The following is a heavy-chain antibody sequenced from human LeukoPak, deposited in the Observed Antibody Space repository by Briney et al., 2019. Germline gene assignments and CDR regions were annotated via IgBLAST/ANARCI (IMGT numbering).Heavy chain of an antibody. CDR3: ARAKPYYSTLPGNWFDP. CDR2: IYTSGST. D-gene: IGHD3-22*01. CDR1: GVSISSSSYY. V-gene: IGHV4-61*05. Sequence: PSGTLSLTCTVSGVSISSSSYYWGWIRQPPGKGLEWIGRIYTSGSTNYNPSLKSRVTMSVDTSKNQFSLKLSSVTAADTAVYYCARAKPYYSTLPGNWFDPWGQGTLVTVSS. J-gene: IGHJ5*02.